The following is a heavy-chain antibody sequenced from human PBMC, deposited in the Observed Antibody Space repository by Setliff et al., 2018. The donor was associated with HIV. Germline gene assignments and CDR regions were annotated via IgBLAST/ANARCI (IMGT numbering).Heavy chain of an antibody. Sequence: SETLSLTCAVSGYSISSGYYWGWIRQTPGKGLEWIGSIYHSGTTYYNPSLRSRVTISVDTTKNQFSLKLSSVTAAATAVYYCARQGDGYNLYHVTYFDYWGQGTLVTVSS. J-gene: IGHJ4*02. D-gene: IGHD5-12*01. CDR3: ARQGDGYNLYHVTYFDY. CDR1: GYSISSGYY. V-gene: IGHV4-38-2*01. CDR2: IYHSGTT.